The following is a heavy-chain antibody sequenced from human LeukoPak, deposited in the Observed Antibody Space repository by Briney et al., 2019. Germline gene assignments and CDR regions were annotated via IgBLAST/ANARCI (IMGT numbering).Heavy chain of an antibody. D-gene: IGHD3-10*01. Sequence: GGSLRLSCAASGFTFSSYAMHWVRQAPGKGLEWVGVISYDGRNKYYADSVKGRFTISRDNSKNTLYLQMNRLRAEDTAVYYCARDLGTMVRGGFDHWGQGTLVTVSS. V-gene: IGHV3-30*04. CDR2: ISYDGRNK. CDR1: GFTFSSYA. J-gene: IGHJ4*02. CDR3: ARDLGTMVRGGFDH.